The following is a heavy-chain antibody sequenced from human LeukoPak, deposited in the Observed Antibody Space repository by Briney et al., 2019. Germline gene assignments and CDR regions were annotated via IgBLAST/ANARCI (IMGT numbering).Heavy chain of an antibody. CDR3: ARDNYYDSRNAFDI. CDR2: INPNSGGT. J-gene: IGHJ3*02. Sequence: ASVKVSCKASGYTFTGYYMHWVRQAPGQGLEWMGWINPNSGGTNYAQKFQGRVTMTRDTSISTAYMELSRLRSDDTAVYYCARDNYYDSRNAFDIWGQGTMVTVSS. CDR1: GYTFTGYY. D-gene: IGHD3-22*01. V-gene: IGHV1-2*02.